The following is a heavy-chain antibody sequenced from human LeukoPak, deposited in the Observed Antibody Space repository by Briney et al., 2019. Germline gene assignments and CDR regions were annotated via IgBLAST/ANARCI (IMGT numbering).Heavy chain of an antibody. CDR1: GGSISSYY. Sequence: PSETLSPTCTVSGGSISSYYWSWIRQPPGKGLEWIGYIYYSGSTNYNPSLKSRVTISVDTSKNQFSLQLNSVTPEDTAVYYCARDALQQPYAFDIWGQGTMVTVSS. V-gene: IGHV4-59*12. J-gene: IGHJ3*02. D-gene: IGHD6-13*01. CDR3: ARDALQQPYAFDI. CDR2: IYYSGST.